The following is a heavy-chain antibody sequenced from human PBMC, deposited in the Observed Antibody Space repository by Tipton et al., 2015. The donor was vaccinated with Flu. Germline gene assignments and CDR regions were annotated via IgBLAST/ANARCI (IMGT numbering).Heavy chain of an antibody. Sequence: VQSGGSLRLSCAASGFTFSSYEMNWVRQVPGKGLDWVSYISSSGAAITYADSVRGRFTVSRANAENVLSLQMTSLRADDSGVYYCAGSVARGMDVWGQGTTVTVSS. CDR2: ISSSGAAI. D-gene: IGHD2-15*01. J-gene: IGHJ6*02. CDR3: AGSVARGMDV. CDR1: GFTFSSYE. V-gene: IGHV3-48*03.